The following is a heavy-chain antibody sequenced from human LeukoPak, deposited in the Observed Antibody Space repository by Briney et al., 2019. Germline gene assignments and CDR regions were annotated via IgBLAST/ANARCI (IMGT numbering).Heavy chain of an antibody. J-gene: IGHJ6*02. V-gene: IGHV5-51*01. CDR3: ARQGCDLNGYFVGMDV. D-gene: IGHD3-22*01. CDR2: IYPDDSDT. Sequence: GESLRISCKGSGYRFTSYWIAWVRQMPGKGLEWMGIIYPDDSDTRYSPSFEGHVTMSADKSVSTATLQWSSLRASDTATYYCARQGCDLNGYFVGMDVWGQGTTVTVSS. CDR1: GYRFTSYW.